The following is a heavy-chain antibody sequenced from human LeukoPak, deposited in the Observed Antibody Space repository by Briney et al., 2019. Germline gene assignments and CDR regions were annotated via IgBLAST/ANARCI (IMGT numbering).Heavy chain of an antibody. Sequence: TGGSLRLSCAASGFTFDDHAMHWVRQAPGKGLEWVSGISWNSGSIGYADSVKGRLTISRDNAKNTLYLQMDSLRAEDTAMYYCAREILEPGKTHEYWGQGTLVTVSS. D-gene: IGHD1-1*01. CDR3: AREILEPGKTHEY. CDR2: ISWNSGSI. J-gene: IGHJ4*02. CDR1: GFTFDDHA. V-gene: IGHV3-9*01.